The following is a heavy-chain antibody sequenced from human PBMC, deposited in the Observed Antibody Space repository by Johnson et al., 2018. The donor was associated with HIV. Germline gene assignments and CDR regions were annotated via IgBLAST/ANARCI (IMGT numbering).Heavy chain of an antibody. CDR3: AKSPGKDYCGNSGGFDI. CDR2: IWYDGSNE. CDR1: GFTFSSYT. Sequence: QVQVVESGGGVVRPGKSLRLSCAASGFTFSSYTMHWVRQAPGKGLEWVAGIWYDGSNEYYADSVKGRFTISRDNSKNTLYLQMNSLRAEDAAVYFCAKSPGKDYCGNSGGFDIWGQGTMVTVSS. V-gene: IGHV3-33*06. D-gene: IGHD4-23*01. J-gene: IGHJ3*02.